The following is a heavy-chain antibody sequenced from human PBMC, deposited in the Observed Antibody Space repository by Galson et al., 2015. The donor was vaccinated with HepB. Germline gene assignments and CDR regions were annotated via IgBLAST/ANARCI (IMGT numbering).Heavy chain of an antibody. CDR3: AISPIVVVPAAMTGPADY. CDR1: GYSFTSYW. V-gene: IGHV5-10-1*01. CDR2: IDPSDSYT. Sequence: QSGAEVKKPGESLRISCKGSGYSFTSYWISWVRQMPGKGLEWMGRIDPSDSYTNYSPSFQGHVTISADKSISTAYLQWSSLKASDTAMYYCAISPIVVVPAAMTGPADYWGQGTLVTVSS. J-gene: IGHJ4*02. D-gene: IGHD2-2*01.